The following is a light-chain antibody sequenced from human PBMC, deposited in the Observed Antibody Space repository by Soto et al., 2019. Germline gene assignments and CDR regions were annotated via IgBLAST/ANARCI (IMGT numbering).Light chain of an antibody. J-gene: IGKJ5*01. CDR2: DTS. CDR1: ATLSGM. Sequence: EIVLPQFPATLSLSQGERPTLSCRASATLSGMLAWYQHRPGQPHTLLLYDTSNRATGIPARSSGSGCGTDFTLTLANLEPEDFAVYYCQQRRNWPRITFGQGTRLEIK. V-gene: IGKV3-11*01. CDR3: QQRRNWPRIT.